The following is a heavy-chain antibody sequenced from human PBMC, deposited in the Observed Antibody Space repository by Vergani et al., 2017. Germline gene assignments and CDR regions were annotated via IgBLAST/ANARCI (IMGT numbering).Heavy chain of an antibody. CDR1: GDSVISTDYH. V-gene: IGHV4-39*01. CDR2: MDYSGTT. J-gene: IGHJ2*01. D-gene: IGHD2-15*01. Sequence: QVQLQESGPGLVKPSETLSLTCTVSGDSVISTDYHWGWIRQPPGKGLEWIGSMDYSGTTYYNPSVQRRLTISVDTSKNQVSLKLNSVTAADTALYFCARHVIVVGGSWYFDLWGRGTLVTVSS. CDR3: ARHVIVVGGSWYFDL.